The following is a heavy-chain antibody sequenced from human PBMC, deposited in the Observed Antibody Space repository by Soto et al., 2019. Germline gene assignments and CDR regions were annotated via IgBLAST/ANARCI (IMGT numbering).Heavy chain of an antibody. Sequence: GGSLRLSFAVSGFTFSSYAMSWVRQAPGKGLEWVSGISGHGAGTFYADSVKGRFTISRDNSKNTLYLQMSSLRAEDTAVYCCAKGIRVNRNDDPFDYWGQGTLVTVSS. D-gene: IGHD1-1*01. J-gene: IGHJ4*02. CDR3: AKGIRVNRNDDPFDY. CDR1: GFTFSSYA. V-gene: IGHV3-23*01. CDR2: ISGHGAGT.